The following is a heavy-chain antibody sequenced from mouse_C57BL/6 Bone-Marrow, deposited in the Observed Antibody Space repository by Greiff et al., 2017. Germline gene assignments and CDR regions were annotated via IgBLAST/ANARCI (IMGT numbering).Heavy chain of an antibody. CDR1: GYSITSGYY. CDR2: ISYDGSN. Sequence: ESGPGLVKPSQSLSLTCSVTGYSITSGYYWNWIRQFPGNKLEWMGYISYDGSNNYNPSLKNRISITRDTSKNQFFLKLNSVTTEDTATYYCAREDYGYEAYWGQGTLVTVSA. CDR3: AREDYGYEAY. J-gene: IGHJ3*01. D-gene: IGHD2-2*01. V-gene: IGHV3-6*01.